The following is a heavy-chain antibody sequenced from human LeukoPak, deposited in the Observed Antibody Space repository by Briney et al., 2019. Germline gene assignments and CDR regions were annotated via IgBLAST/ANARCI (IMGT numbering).Heavy chain of an antibody. D-gene: IGHD4-23*01. CDR2: IRYDGSNK. CDR1: GFTFSSYG. Sequence: PGGSLRLSCAASGFTFSSYGMHWVRQAPGKGLEWVAFIRYDGSNKYYADSVKGRFTISRENSKNRLYLQMSSLRAEDTAVYYCARAEGYGGELDSWGQGTLVTVSS. V-gene: IGHV3-30*02. J-gene: IGHJ4*02. CDR3: ARAEGYGGELDS.